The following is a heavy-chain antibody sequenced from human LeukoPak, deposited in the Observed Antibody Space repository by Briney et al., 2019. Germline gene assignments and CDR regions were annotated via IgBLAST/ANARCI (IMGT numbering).Heavy chain of an antibody. V-gene: IGHV3-23*01. J-gene: IGHJ4*02. Sequence: PGGSLRLSCAGSGFTFSSYAMSWVRQAPGKGLEWVSVISGSSDTTYYADSVKGRFIISRDNSKNTLYLQINSLRAEGTAVYYCAKRIGGVNSFDHWGQGTLVTVSS. CDR1: GFTFSSYA. CDR3: AKRIGGVNSFDH. CDR2: ISGSSDTT. D-gene: IGHD3-16*01.